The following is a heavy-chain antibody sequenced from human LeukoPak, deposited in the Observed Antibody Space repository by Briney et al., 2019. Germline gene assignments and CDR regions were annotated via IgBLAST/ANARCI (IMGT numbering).Heavy chain of an antibody. CDR1: GFTLKDTA. CDR3: ARDLKYYGSGGDQGYFDY. V-gene: IGHV3-21*01. J-gene: IGHJ4*02. Sequence: GGSLRLSCSASGFTLKDTAMCWVRQAPGKGLEWVSSISSSSSYIYYADSVKGRFTISRDNAKNSLYLQMNSLRAEDTAVYYCARDLKYYGSGGDQGYFDYWGQGTLVTVSS. CDR2: ISSSSSYI. D-gene: IGHD3-10*01.